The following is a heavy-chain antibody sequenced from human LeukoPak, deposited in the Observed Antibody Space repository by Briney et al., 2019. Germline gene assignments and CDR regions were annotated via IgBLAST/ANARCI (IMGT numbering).Heavy chain of an antibody. CDR1: GYTFTSYG. CDR2: IIAYNGDT. V-gene: IGHV1-18*01. Sequence: ASVKVSCKASGYTFTSYGISWVRQAPGQGLEWMGWIIAYNGDTNYAQKLQGRVTMTTDTYTRTAYMGMWGLRSDDTAVYYCARDWRGLQLGYFDYWGQGTLVTVSS. D-gene: IGHD5-24*01. J-gene: IGHJ4*02. CDR3: ARDWRGLQLGYFDY.